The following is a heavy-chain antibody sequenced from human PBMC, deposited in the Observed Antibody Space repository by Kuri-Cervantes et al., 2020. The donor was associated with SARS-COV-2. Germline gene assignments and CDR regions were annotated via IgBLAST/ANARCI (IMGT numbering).Heavy chain of an antibody. V-gene: IGHV3-30-3*01. CDR3: ARDPGNPAGIAVAGIFDY. CDR1: GFLFSASA. D-gene: IGHD6-19*01. J-gene: IGHJ4*02. Sequence: LSLTCEVFGFLFSASAIHWVRQAPGKGLEWVAVISYDGSNKYYADSVKGRFTISRDNSKNTLYLQMNSLRAEDTAVYYCARDPGNPAGIAVAGIFDYWGQGTLVTVSS. CDR2: ISYDGSNK.